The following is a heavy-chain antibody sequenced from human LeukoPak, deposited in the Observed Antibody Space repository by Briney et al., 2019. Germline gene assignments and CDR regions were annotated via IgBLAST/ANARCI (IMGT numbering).Heavy chain of an antibody. V-gene: IGHV3-7*01. CDR3: ARDESSGWYGRDFDY. J-gene: IGHJ4*02. D-gene: IGHD6-19*01. CDR2: IKQDGSEK. Sequence: SGVSLRLSCAASGFTFSSYWMSWVRQAPGKGLEWVANIKQDGSEKYYVDSVKGRFTISRDNAKNSLYLQMNSLRAEDTAVYYCARDESSGWYGRDFDYWGQGTLVTVSS. CDR1: GFTFSSYW.